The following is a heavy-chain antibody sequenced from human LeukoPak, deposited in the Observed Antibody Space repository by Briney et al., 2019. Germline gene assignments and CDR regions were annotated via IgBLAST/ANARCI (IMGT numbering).Heavy chain of an antibody. D-gene: IGHD6-19*01. Sequence: GGSLRLSCAASGFTFSSYAMSWVRQAPGKGLEWGSAISGSGGSTYYADSVKGRFTISRDNSKNTLYLQMNSLRAEDTAVYYCAKDGGIAVTLDYWGQGTLVTVSS. CDR3: AKDGGIAVTLDY. J-gene: IGHJ4*02. V-gene: IGHV3-23*01. CDR1: GFTFSSYA. CDR2: ISGSGGST.